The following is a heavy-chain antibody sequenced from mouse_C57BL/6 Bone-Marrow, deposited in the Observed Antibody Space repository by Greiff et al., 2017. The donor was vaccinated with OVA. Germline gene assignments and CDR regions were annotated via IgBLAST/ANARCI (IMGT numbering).Heavy chain of an antibody. CDR1: GYTFTDYY. Sequence: EVQLVESGPVLVKPGASVKMSCKASGYTFTDYYMNWVKQSHGKSLEWIGVINPYNGGTSYNQKFKGKATLTVDKSSSTAYMELNSLTSEDSAVYYCARASGYYFDYWGQGTTLTVSS. CDR3: ARASGYYFDY. J-gene: IGHJ2*01. D-gene: IGHD3-1*01. V-gene: IGHV1-19*01. CDR2: INPYNGGT.